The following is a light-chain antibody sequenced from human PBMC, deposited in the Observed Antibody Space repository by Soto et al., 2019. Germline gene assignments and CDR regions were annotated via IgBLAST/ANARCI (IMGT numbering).Light chain of an antibody. CDR3: GSYSSSSTLVV. J-gene: IGLJ2*01. CDR2: EVS. Sequence: QSALTQPASVSGSPGQSITISCTGTSSDVGTYNYVSWYQHHPDKAPKLMISEVSSRPSGVSDRFSGSKSGNTASLTISGLQAEDEADYFCGSYSSSSTLVVFGGGTKLTVL. CDR1: SSDVGTYNY. V-gene: IGLV2-14*01.